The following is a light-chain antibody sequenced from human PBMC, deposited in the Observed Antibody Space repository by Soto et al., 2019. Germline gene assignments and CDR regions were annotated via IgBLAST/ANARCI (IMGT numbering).Light chain of an antibody. Sequence: MTQSPATLSVSPGERATLSCRASQSVSNNLAWYQQKPGQAPRLIIYGASTRATGFPARFSGSGSGTEFTLTISSLQSEDVAVYYCQQYNNWPRTFGQGTKVDIK. V-gene: IGKV3-15*01. J-gene: IGKJ1*01. CDR1: QSVSNN. CDR3: QQYNNWPRT. CDR2: GAS.